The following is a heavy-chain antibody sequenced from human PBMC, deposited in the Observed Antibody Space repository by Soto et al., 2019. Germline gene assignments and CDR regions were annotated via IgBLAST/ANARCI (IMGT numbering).Heavy chain of an antibody. CDR3: ARTSNYDFWGGYYFDY. CDR2: IYYSGST. D-gene: IGHD3-3*01. J-gene: IGHJ4*02. V-gene: IGHV4-30-4*08. CDR1: GGTISSNSYY. Sequence: SETLSLTCTVSGGTISSNSYYWGCIRQPPGKGLEWIGYIYYSGSTYYNPSFKSRVTISVDTSKNQFTLKLSSVTAADTAVYYCARTSNYDFWGGYYFDYWGQGTLVTVSS.